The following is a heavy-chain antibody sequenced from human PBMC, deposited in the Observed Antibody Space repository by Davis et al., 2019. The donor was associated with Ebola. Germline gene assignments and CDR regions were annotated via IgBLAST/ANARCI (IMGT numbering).Heavy chain of an antibody. CDR1: GFTFSSYA. D-gene: IGHD3-3*01. J-gene: IGHJ4*02. Sequence: GESLKISCAASGFTFSSYAMTWVRQAPGKGLEWVSSISGSGGSTYYADSVKGRFTISRDNSKNTLYLQMNSLRAADTAVYYCAGGVFGVVYWGQGTLVTVSS. CDR2: ISGSGGST. V-gene: IGHV3-23*01. CDR3: AGGVFGVVY.